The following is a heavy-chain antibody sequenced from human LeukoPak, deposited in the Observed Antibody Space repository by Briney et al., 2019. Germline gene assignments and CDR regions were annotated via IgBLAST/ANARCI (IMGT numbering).Heavy chain of an antibody. V-gene: IGHV1-58*01. CDR2: IVVGSGNT. CDR3: AAEAAYYYDSRDAFDV. D-gene: IGHD3-22*01. CDR1: GFTFTSSA. Sequence: SVKVSCKASGFTFTSSAVQWVRQARGQRLEWIGWIVVGSGNTNCAQKFQERVTITRDMSTSLVYMELSSLRSEDTAVYYCAAEAAYYYDSRDAFDVWGQGTMVTVSS. J-gene: IGHJ3*01.